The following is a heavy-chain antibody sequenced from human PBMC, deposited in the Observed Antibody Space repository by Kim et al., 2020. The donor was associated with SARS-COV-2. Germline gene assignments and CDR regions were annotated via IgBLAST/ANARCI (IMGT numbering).Heavy chain of an antibody. V-gene: IGHV1-69*13. Sequence: SVKVSCKASGGTFSSYAISWVRQAPGQGLEWMGGIIPIFGTANYPQNFQGRVTITADESTSTAYMELSSLRSEDTAVYYCARAGYSSGRGVYYYYGMDVGRQGTTVPVSS. J-gene: IGHJ6*02. CDR1: GGTFSSYA. D-gene: IGHD6-19*01. CDR2: IIPIFGTA. CDR3: ARAGYSSGRGVYYYYGMDV.